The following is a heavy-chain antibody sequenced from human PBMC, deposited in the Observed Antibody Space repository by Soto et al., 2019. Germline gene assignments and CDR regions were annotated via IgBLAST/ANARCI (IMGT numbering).Heavy chain of an antibody. D-gene: IGHD3-10*01. V-gene: IGHV3-9*01. J-gene: IGHJ6*02. CDR3: AKDLESYTYFYYGLDV. CDR2: ISWNSGTL. Sequence: GGSLRLSCAASGFTFNNYAMHWVRQVPGKGLEWVSGISWNSGTLYYADSVKGRFTISRDNAKKSLFLQMNSLRAEDTALYYCAKDLESYTYFYYGLDVWGQGTTVTVSS. CDR1: GFTFNNYA.